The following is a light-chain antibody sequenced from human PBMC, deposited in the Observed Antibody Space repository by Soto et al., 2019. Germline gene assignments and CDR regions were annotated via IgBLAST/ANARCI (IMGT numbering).Light chain of an antibody. CDR1: HAVNTR. V-gene: IGKV3-15*01. Sequence: EIVLTQSPATLSSFPGDRVTLSCRASHAVNTRLAWYQHKPGQAPRLLIYLASNRATGIPARFSGSGSGTEFTLTISSLQSEDFAVYYCQQYNNWPPITFGQGTRLEI. CDR2: LAS. CDR3: QQYNNWPPIT. J-gene: IGKJ5*01.